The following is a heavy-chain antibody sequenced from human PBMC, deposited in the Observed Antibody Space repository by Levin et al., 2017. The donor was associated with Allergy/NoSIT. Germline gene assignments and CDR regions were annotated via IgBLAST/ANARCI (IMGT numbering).Heavy chain of an antibody. D-gene: IGHD2-15*01. Sequence: GGSLRLSCKASGSTFTAYYIHWVRQAPGQGLEWMGWINPNSGGTNYAPKFQGRVAMTRDTSISTAYMDLSGLKFDDTAVYYCARDFQASGGWFGFNDYWGQGTLVTVSS. CDR2: INPNSGGT. CDR3: ARDFQASGGWFGFNDY. CDR1: GSTFTAYY. J-gene: IGHJ4*02. V-gene: IGHV1-2*02.